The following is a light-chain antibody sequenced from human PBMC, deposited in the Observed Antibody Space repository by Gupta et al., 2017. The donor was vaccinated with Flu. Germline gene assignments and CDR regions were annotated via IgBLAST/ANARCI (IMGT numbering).Light chain of an antibody. J-gene: IGLJ1*01. CDR2: EVS. CDR3: SSYSGSNNPLYV. Sequence: QSALTQPPSASGSPGQSVTLSCAGTSSDVGGYNYVSWYQHHPGKAPKLMIYEVSKRPSGVPDRFSGSKSGNTASLTVSGLQAEDEADYYCSSYSGSNNPLYVFGTGTKVTVL. V-gene: IGLV2-8*01. CDR1: SSDVGGYNY.